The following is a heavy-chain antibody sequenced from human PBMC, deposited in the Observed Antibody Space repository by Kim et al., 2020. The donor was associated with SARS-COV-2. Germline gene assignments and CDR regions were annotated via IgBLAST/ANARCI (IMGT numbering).Heavy chain of an antibody. V-gene: IGHV3-30*03. CDR3: ARGWFSGGATRAADY. CDR2: ISYDGSNK. D-gene: IGHD1-26*01. CDR1: GFTFSSYG. Sequence: GGSLRLSCAASGFTFSSYGMHWVRQAPGKGLEWVAVISYDGSNKYYVDSVKGRFTISRDNSKNMLYLQMNSLRADDTAVYYCARGWFSGGATRAADYWGQGTLVTVSS. J-gene: IGHJ4*02.